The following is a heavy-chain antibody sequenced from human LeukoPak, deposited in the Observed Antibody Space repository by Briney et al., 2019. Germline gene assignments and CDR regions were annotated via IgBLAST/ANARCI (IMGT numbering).Heavy chain of an antibody. J-gene: IGHJ4*02. D-gene: IGHD7-27*01. V-gene: IGHV3-15*04. Sequence: PGGSLRLSCAASGCTFSNAWMSWVRQAPGKGLKWVGRSESKTDGGTTDYAAPVKGRFTISRDDSKNTLYLQMNSLKTEDTAVYYCTTDTSGDDYWGQGTLVTVSS. CDR2: SESKTDGGTT. CDR3: TTDTSGDDY. CDR1: GCTFSNAW.